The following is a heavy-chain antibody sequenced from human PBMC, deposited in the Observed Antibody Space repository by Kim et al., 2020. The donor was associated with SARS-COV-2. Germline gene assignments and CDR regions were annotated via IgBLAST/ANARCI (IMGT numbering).Heavy chain of an antibody. CDR3: ARDVWLGGYSSYY. CDR2: ITCDGSTK. V-gene: IGHV3-30*03. Sequence: GGSLRLSCAASGFTFSDYDMHWVRQAPGKGLEWVADITCDGSTKYYADSVKGRFTISRDNSKNTLYLQMNSLRAEDTAVYYCARDVWLGGYSSYYWGKG. J-gene: IGHJ4*02. D-gene: IGHD3-10*01. CDR1: GFTFSDYD.